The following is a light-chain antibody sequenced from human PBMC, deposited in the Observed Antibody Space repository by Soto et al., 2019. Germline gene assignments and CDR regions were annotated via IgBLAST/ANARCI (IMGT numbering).Light chain of an antibody. CDR2: AAS. J-gene: IGKJ5*01. Sequence: EIRMTQSASYLFASVGDGVSIXCRASQRFSSDLTWYQQKPGKAPKLLIYAASSLQGGGPSRFSGSGSGTDFTPTISSLQPEDFATYYCQQSYSTSITFGQGTRLEIK. V-gene: IGKV1-39*01. CDR1: QRFSSD. CDR3: QQSYSTSIT.